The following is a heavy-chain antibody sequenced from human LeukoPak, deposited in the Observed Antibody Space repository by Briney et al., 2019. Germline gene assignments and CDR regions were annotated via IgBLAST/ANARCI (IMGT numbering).Heavy chain of an antibody. CDR1: GFTVSSNY. V-gene: IGHV3-53*01. Sequence: GGSLRLSCAASGFTVSSNYMSWVRQAPGKGQEWVSVIYSGGSTYYADSVKGRFTISRDNSKNTLYLQMNSLRAEDTAVYYCARVSVFSGSYLDYWGQGTLVTVSS. CDR2: IYSGGST. J-gene: IGHJ4*02. CDR3: ARVSVFSGSYLDY. D-gene: IGHD1-26*01.